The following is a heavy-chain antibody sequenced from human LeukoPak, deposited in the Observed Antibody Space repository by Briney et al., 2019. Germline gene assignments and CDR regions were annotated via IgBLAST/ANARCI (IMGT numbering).Heavy chain of an antibody. J-gene: IGHJ4*02. Sequence: SETLSLTCTVSGASISSYYWSWIRQPPGKGLEWIGYIYYRGSTNYNPSLKSRVTISVDTSKNQFPLRLSSVTAADTAVYYCASGPYPAAGTDHQFDYWGQGTLVTVSS. CDR3: ASGPYPAAGTDHQFDY. D-gene: IGHD6-13*01. V-gene: IGHV4-59*01. CDR2: IYYRGST. CDR1: GASISSYY.